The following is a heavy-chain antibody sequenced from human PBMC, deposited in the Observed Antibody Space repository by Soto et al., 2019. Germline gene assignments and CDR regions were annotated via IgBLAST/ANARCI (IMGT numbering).Heavy chain of an antibody. D-gene: IGHD1-26*01. J-gene: IGHJ3*02. V-gene: IGHV4-31*03. CDR3: ARAPNSGSYHDAFDI. Sequence: SETLSLTCTVSGGSISSGGYYWSWIRQYPGKGLEWIAYIYYNGDTYFNPSLESRVSISIDTSKNQFSLKVNSLTAADTAVYYCARAPNSGSYHDAFDIWGLGTMVT. CDR1: GGSISSGGYY. CDR2: IYYNGDT.